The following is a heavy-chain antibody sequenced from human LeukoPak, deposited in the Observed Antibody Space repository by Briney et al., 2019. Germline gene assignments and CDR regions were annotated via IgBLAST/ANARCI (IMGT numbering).Heavy chain of an antibody. D-gene: IGHD3-9*01. Sequence: SETLSLTCSVSGTSMTGHYWSWIRQPPGEGLEWIGYIYYSGSTNYNPSLKSRVTISVDTSKNQFSLKLSSVTAADTAVYYCTHYDILTGYLDYWGQGTLVTVSS. CDR3: THYDILTGYLDY. V-gene: IGHV4-59*11. CDR1: GTSMTGHY. CDR2: IYYSGST. J-gene: IGHJ4*02.